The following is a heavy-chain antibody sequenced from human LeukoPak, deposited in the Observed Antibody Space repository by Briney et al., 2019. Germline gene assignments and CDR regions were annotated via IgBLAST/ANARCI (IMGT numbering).Heavy chain of an antibody. Sequence: PGESLKISFKGSGXSFPSYSISWVRQMPGKDLEWMGRIDPSDSYTNYSPSFQGHVTISADKSIRTAYLQWSSLKASDTAMYYCARQHPRAFDIGGQGTMVTVSS. CDR2: IDPSDSYT. CDR3: ARQHPRAFDI. CDR1: GXSFPSYS. V-gene: IGHV5-10-1*01. J-gene: IGHJ3*02.